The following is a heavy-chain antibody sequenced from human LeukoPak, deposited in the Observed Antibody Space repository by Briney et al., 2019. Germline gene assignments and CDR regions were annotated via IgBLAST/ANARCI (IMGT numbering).Heavy chain of an antibody. D-gene: IGHD6-6*01. V-gene: IGHV4-61*02. CDR2: MYTSGST. Sequence: SQTLSLTSTVSGVSINSGTYYWSWIRQPAGKGLEWIGRMYTSGSTNYNPSLESRVTISVDTSKNQFSLKLSSVTAADTAVYYCARGEKGSSSGSINYWGQGTLVTVSS. J-gene: IGHJ4*02. CDR3: ARGEKGSSSGSINY. CDR1: GVSINSGTYY.